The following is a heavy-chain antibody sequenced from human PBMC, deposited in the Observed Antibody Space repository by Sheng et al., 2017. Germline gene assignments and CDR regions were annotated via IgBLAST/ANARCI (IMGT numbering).Heavy chain of an antibody. CDR3: ARVKRGGSYPFDC. J-gene: IGHJ4*02. CDR1: GYTFTGYY. D-gene: IGHD1-26*01. V-gene: IGHV1-2*02. Sequence: QVQLVQSGAEVKKPGASVKVSCKASGYTFTGYYLHWVRQAPGQGLEWMGWINPNTGGTSYAQKFQGRVTMTRDTSISTAYMELSRLRSDDTAVYYCARVKRGGSYPFDCWGQGTLVTVSS. CDR2: INPNTGGT.